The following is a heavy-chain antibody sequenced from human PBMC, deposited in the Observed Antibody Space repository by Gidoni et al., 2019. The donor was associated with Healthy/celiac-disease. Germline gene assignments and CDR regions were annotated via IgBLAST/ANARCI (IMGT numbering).Heavy chain of an antibody. CDR3: ARDLTYYDLHRGAFDI. D-gene: IGHD3-22*01. CDR1: GFTFGSYS. Sequence: EVQLVESGGGLVQPGGSLRLSCAASGFTFGSYSMNWVRQAPGKGLEWVSYISSSSSTIYYADSVKGRFTISRDNAKNSLYLQMNSLRDEDTAVYYCARDLTYYDLHRGAFDIWGQGTMVTVSS. CDR2: ISSSSSTI. J-gene: IGHJ3*02. V-gene: IGHV3-48*02.